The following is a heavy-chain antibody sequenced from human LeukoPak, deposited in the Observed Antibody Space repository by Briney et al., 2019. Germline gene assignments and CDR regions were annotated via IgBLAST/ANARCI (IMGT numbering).Heavy chain of an antibody. CDR2: MNPNSGNA. J-gene: IGHJ3*01. CDR3: ARRGLVAGIYDLVYGFDL. D-gene: IGHD3/OR15-3a*01. Sequence: ASVKVSCKASGYTFTTYDINWVRQAPGQGLEWMGWMNPNSGNAGYAQKFQGRVTMTRNTSITTAYMELSSLRSEDTAVYYCARRGLVAGIYDLVYGFDLWGQGTMVTVSS. CDR1: GYTFTTYD. V-gene: IGHV1-8*01.